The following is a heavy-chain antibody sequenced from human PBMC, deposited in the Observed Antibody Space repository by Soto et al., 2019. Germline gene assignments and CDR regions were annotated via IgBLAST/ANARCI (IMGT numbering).Heavy chain of an antibody. CDR1: GGSINNNFW. Sequence: SETLSLTCAVSGGSINNNFWSWVRQPPGKGLEWIGEIYQTGSINYNPSLRSRVTISVDKSKNQLSLKVDSVTAADTAFYYCVRGNDNYDFSNKWSLDPWGRGTMVTVYS. D-gene: IGHD3-3*01. V-gene: IGHV4-4*02. CDR3: VRGNDNYDFSNKWSLDP. J-gene: IGHJ5*02. CDR2: IYQTGSI.